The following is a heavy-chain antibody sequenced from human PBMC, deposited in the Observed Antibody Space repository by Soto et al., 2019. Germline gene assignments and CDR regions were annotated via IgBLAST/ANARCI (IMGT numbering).Heavy chain of an antibody. CDR2: IYYSESGST. J-gene: IGHJ6*03. D-gene: IGHD1-20*01. CDR1: GSSISNYY. Sequence: PSETLSLTCTVSGSSISNYYWSWIRQPPGKGLEWIGEIYYSESGSTNYIPSLKSRVTISVDTSKNQFSLKLSSVTAADTAVYYCARVANWNVRRRGAPHMDVWGKGTTVTVSS. V-gene: IGHV4-59*12. CDR3: ARVANWNVRRRGAPHMDV.